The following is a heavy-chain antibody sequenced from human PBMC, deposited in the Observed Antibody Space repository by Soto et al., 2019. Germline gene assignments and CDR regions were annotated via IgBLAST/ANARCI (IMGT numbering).Heavy chain of an antibody. V-gene: IGHV4-4*02. D-gene: IGHD2-2*01. CDR3: ARVVGGYCYGMDV. CDR1: GGSISSSNW. CDR2: IYHSGST. J-gene: IGHJ6*02. Sequence: QVQLQESCPGLVKPSGTLSLTCAVSGGSISSSNWWSWVRQPPGKGLGWIGEIYHSGSTNYNPSLKSRCTISVDKSKNQFSLKLSSVTAADTPVYSCARVVGGYCYGMDVWGQGTTVTVSS.